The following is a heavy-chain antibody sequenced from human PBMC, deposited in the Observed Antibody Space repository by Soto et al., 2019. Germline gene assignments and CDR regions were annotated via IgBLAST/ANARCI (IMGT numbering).Heavy chain of an antibody. Sequence: QVQLVESGGGVVQPGRSLRLSCAASGFTFDRYGMHWVLQAPGKGMEWVAVISSDGNNKYYADSVKGRFSIYRDNFNNILYLQMSSLRVEDTDVYYCVKDLLQNTGTTCGSWGHGNLVTVS. CDR1: GFTFDRYG. CDR2: ISSDGNNK. V-gene: IGHV3-30*18. CDR3: VKDLLQNTGTTCGS. J-gene: IGHJ5*01. D-gene: IGHD4-17*01.